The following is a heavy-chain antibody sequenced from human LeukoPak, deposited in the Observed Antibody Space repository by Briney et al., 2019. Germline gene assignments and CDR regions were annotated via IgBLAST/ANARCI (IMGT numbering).Heavy chain of an antibody. Sequence: GGSLRLSCAASGFTFSSYSMNWVRQAPGKGLEWVSSISSSSSYIYYADSVKGRFTISRDNAKNSLYLQMNSLRAEDTAVYYCARGSGSDTRSDFDYWGQGTLVTVSS. J-gene: IGHJ4*02. CDR3: ARGSGSDTRSDFDY. D-gene: IGHD5-12*01. CDR1: GFTFSSYS. CDR2: ISSSSSYI. V-gene: IGHV3-21*01.